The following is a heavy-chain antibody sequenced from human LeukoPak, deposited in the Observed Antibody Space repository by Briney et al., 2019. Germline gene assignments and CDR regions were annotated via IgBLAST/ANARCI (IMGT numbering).Heavy chain of an antibody. CDR3: ARQGALVKGIDY. CDR1: GYTFTGYY. D-gene: IGHD6-13*01. J-gene: IGHJ4*02. CDR2: INPNSGVT. Sequence: ASVKVSCKASGYTFTGYYMHWVRQAPGQGLEWRGWINPNSGVTNYAQKFRGRVTMTRGTSISTVYMELSRLRSDDTAVYYCARQGALVKGIDYWGQGTLVTVSS. V-gene: IGHV1-2*02.